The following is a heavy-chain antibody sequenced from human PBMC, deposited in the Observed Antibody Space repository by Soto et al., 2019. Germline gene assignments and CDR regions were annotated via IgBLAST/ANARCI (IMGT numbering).Heavy chain of an antibody. Sequence: VQLVESGGGVVQPGRSLRLPCAASGFTFSDYAMHWVRQAPGKGLEWVAVVSHDGRNTHYADSVKGRFTISIDSSKNTVSLEMTSLRADDTAVYYCSNVGLQWLFTSDFNYVGQGALVTVSS. V-gene: IGHV3-30*18. CDR1: GFTFSDYA. D-gene: IGHD6-19*01. CDR3: SNVGLQWLFTSDFNY. CDR2: VSHDGRNT. J-gene: IGHJ4*02.